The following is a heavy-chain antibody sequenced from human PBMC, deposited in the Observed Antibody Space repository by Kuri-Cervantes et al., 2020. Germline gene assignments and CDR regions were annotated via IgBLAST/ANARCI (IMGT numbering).Heavy chain of an antibody. CDR2: ISGSGGST. CDR1: GFTLSNSD. J-gene: IGHJ2*01. D-gene: IGHD3-16*01. V-gene: IGHV3-23*01. CDR3: TSDPRINRFFDL. Sequence: GGSLRLSCAASGFTLSNSDMNWVRQAPGKGLGGVSAISGSGGSTYYADSVKGRFTISRDNSKNTLYLQMNSLRAEDTAVYYCTSDPRINRFFDLWSRGSLVTVSS.